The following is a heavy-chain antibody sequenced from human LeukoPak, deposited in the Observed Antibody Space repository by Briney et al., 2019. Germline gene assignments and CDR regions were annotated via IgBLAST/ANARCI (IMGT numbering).Heavy chain of an antibody. J-gene: IGHJ4*02. Sequence: PSETLSLTCAVYGGSFSGYYWSWIRQPPGKGLEWIGEINHSGSTNYNPSLKSRVTISVDTSKNQFSLELNSVTAADTAVYYCARDYYDSSGYQRWHYWGQGTLVTVSS. D-gene: IGHD3-22*01. V-gene: IGHV4-34*01. CDR2: INHSGST. CDR3: ARDYYDSSGYQRWHY. CDR1: GGSFSGYY.